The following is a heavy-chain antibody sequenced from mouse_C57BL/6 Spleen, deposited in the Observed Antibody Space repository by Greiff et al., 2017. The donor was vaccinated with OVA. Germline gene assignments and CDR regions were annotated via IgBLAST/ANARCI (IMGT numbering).Heavy chain of an antibody. CDR2: ISSGSSTI. Sequence: EVKLMESGGGLVKPGGSLKLSCAASGFTFSDYGMHWVRQAPEKGLEWVAYISSGSSTIYYADTVKGRFTISRDNAKNTLFLQMTSLRSEDTAMYYCARPATGTGAWFAYWGQGTLVTVSA. V-gene: IGHV5-17*01. D-gene: IGHD4-1*02. CDR1: GFTFSDYG. J-gene: IGHJ3*01. CDR3: ARPATGTGAWFAY.